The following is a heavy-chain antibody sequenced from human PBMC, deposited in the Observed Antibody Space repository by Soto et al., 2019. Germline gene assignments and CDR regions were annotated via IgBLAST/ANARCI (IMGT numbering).Heavy chain of an antibody. Sequence: SETLSLTCTVSGGSISSYYWSWIRQPPGKGLEWIGYIYYSGSTNYNPSLKSRVTISVDTSKNQFSLKLSSVTAADTAVYYRARGGSYDSSGYSAPDAFDIWGQGTMVTVSS. CDR1: GGSISSYY. D-gene: IGHD3-22*01. CDR3: ARGGSYDSSGYSAPDAFDI. V-gene: IGHV4-59*01. CDR2: IYYSGST. J-gene: IGHJ3*02.